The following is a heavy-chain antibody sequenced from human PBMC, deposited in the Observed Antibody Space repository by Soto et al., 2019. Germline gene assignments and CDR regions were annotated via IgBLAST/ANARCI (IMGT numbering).Heavy chain of an antibody. CDR3: ARGYSSSWYRDPFDY. CDR2: ISSSGSTI. V-gene: IGHV3-11*01. D-gene: IGHD6-13*01. Sequence: GGSLRLSCAASGFTFSDYYMSWIRQAPGKGLGWVSYISSSGSTIYYADSVKGRFTISRDNAKNSLYLQMNSLRAEDTAVYYCARGYSSSWYRDPFDYWGQGTLVTVSS. J-gene: IGHJ4*02. CDR1: GFTFSDYY.